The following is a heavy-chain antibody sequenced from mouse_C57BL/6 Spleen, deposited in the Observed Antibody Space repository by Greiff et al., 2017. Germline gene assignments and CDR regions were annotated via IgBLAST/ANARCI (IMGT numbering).Heavy chain of an antibody. CDR2: INYDGSST. Sequence: DVHLVESEGGLVQPGSSMKLSCTASGFTFSDYYMAWVRQVPEKGLEWVANINYDGSSTYYLDSLKSRFIISRDNAKNILYLQMSSLKSEDTATYYCAREPFYYGSSYGGYFDVWGTGTTVTVSS. CDR1: GFTFSDYY. CDR3: AREPFYYGSSYGGYFDV. J-gene: IGHJ1*03. V-gene: IGHV5-16*01. D-gene: IGHD1-1*01.